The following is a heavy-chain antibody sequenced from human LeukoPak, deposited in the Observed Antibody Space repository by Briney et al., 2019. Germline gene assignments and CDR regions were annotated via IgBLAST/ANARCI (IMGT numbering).Heavy chain of an antibody. CDR3: ARDLAYQPFDY. CDR2: IWYDGSNK. Sequence: GGSLRLSCAASGFTFSSYGMHWVRQAPGKGLEWVAVIWYDGSNKYYVDSVKGRFTISRDNSKNTLYLQMNSLRAEDTAVYYCARDLAYQPFDYWGQGTLVTVSS. J-gene: IGHJ4*02. CDR1: GFTFSSYG. V-gene: IGHV3-33*01.